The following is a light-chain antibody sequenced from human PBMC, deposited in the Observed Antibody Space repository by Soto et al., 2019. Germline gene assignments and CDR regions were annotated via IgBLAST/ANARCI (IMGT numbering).Light chain of an antibody. Sequence: QSALTQPASVSGSPGQSITISCTGTSSDIGGYNYVSWYQQHPGKAPKLMIYDVSDRPSGVSNRFSGSKSGNTASLTISGLQAEDEADYYCGSYARSNTVLFGGGTTLTVL. CDR3: GSYARSNTVL. V-gene: IGLV2-14*03. J-gene: IGLJ2*01. CDR1: SSDIGGYNY. CDR2: DVS.